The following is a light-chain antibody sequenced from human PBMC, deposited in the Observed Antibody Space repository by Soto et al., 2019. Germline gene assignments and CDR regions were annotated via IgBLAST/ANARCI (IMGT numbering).Light chain of an antibody. CDR3: QQRSNWPRT. CDR1: QSVSSY. Sequence: DIVLTQSPATLSLSPGERGTLSCRASQSVSSYLAWYQHKPGQAPRLLIYDASNRATGIPARFSGSGSGTDFTLTISSLEPEDLAIYYCQQRSNWPRTFGHGTNVEMK. V-gene: IGKV3-11*01. J-gene: IGKJ1*01. CDR2: DAS.